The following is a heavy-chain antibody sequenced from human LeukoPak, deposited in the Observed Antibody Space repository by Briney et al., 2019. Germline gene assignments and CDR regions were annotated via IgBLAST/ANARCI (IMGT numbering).Heavy chain of an antibody. CDR1: GFTFSSNW. CDR2: IKPDGSAE. V-gene: IGHV3-7*04. Sequence: GGSLRLSCATSGFTFSSNWMSWVRHAPGRGLDWVANIKPDGSAEYYAASVKGRFTVSRDNAKNSLYLQMNSLRVEDTAVYYCARGATSYDYWGQGTLVTVSS. J-gene: IGHJ4*02. CDR3: ARGATSYDY.